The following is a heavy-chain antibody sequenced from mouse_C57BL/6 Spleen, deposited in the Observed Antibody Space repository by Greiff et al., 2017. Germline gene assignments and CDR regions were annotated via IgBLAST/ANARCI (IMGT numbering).Heavy chain of an antibody. CDR3: ARSPITTVVAGGAMDY. J-gene: IGHJ4*01. CDR2: IDPSDSYT. V-gene: IGHV1-69*01. D-gene: IGHD1-1*01. CDR1: GYTFTSYW. Sequence: QVQLQQPGAELVMPGASVKLSCKASGYTFTSYWMHWVKQRPGQGLEWIGEIDPSDSYTNYNQKFKGKSTLTVDKSSSTAYMQLSSLTSEDSAVYYCARSPITTVVAGGAMDYWGQGTSVTVSS.